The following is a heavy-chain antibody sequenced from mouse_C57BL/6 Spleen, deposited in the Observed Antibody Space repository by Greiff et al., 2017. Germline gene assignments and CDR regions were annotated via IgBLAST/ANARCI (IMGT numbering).Heavy chain of an antibody. V-gene: IGHV1-19*01. D-gene: IGHD2-3*01. J-gene: IGHJ3*01. Sequence: VHVKQSGPVLVKPGASVKMSCTASGYTFTDYYMNWVKQSPGQSLEWIGVINPYNGGTSYNPKFKGKATLTVDTSSSPAYMELNSLTSEDAAVYDCASGDDGYCAWFAYWGQGTLVTVSA. CDR3: ASGDDGYCAWFAY. CDR1: GYTFTDYY. CDR2: INPYNGGT.